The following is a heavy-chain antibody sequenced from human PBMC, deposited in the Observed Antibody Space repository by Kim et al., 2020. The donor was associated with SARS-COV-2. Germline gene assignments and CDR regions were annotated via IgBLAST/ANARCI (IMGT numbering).Heavy chain of an antibody. D-gene: IGHD1-1*01. CDR2: IKIKSDGATT. V-gene: IGHV3-15*01. Sequence: GGSLRLSCAASGFTFSNAWMSGVRQTPGKGLDWVGRIKIKSDGATTDHAAPVKGRFTISRDDSQNTLYLQMNRLKTEDTAVYYCTTRVSSRSTDWNLLGRGTLVTVSS. CDR3: TTRVSSRSTDWNL. CDR1: GFTFSNAW. J-gene: IGHJ2*01.